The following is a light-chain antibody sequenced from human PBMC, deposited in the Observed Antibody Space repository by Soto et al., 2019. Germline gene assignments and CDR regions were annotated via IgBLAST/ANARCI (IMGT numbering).Light chain of an antibody. CDR2: EDT. Sequence: QSALSQPASVSGSRGQSVTISCTGTSSDVGNYNLVSWYQQYPGKAPKLMIFEDTKRPSGVSHRFSGSKSGNTASLTIAGLQPDDAADYYCCSYAGISTMTFGGGTQLTVL. CDR1: SSDVGNYNL. V-gene: IGLV2-23*01. J-gene: IGLJ7*01. CDR3: CSYAGISTMT.